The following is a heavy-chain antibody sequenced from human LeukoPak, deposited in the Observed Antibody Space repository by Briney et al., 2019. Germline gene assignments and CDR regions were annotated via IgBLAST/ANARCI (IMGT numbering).Heavy chain of an antibody. Sequence: ASVKVSCKVSGYTLNELSMHWVRQPPGKGLEWMGGFDPEDGETIYAQKFQGRVTMTEDTSTDTAYMELSSLRSEDTAVYYCATSPTYYYGSGSYYNVSWFDPWGQGTLVTVSS. CDR3: ATSPTYYYGSGSYYNVSWFDP. J-gene: IGHJ5*02. CDR2: FDPEDGET. V-gene: IGHV1-24*01. D-gene: IGHD3-10*01. CDR1: GYTLNELS.